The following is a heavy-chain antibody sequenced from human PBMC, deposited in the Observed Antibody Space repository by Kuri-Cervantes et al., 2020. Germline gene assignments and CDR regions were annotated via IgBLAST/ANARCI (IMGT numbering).Heavy chain of an antibody. CDR3: ARDPHYCSSTSCYVAFDI. V-gene: IGHV3-21*01. CDR1: GFTFSSYS. Sequence: GESLKISCAASGFTFSSYSMNWVRQAPGKGLEWVSSISSSSSYIYCADSVKGRFTISRDNAKNSLYLQMNSLRAEDTAVYYCARDPHYCSSTSCYVAFDIWGQGTMVTVSS. CDR2: ISSSSSYI. J-gene: IGHJ3*02. D-gene: IGHD2-2*01.